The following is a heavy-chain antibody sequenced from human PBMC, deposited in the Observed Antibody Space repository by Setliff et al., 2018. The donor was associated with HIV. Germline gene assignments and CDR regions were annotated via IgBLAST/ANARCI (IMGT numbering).Heavy chain of an antibody. CDR3: AREGITGTTLHPY. J-gene: IGHJ4*02. Sequence: GSLRLSCAASGFTFSTSEMNWVRQAPGKGLEWVALIWYDASKKEYADSVKGRFTISRDNAKNSLYLQMNTLRAEDTAVYYCAREGITGTTLHPYWGQGTLVTVSS. CDR1: GFTFSTSE. CDR2: IWYDASKK. V-gene: IGHV3-33*08. D-gene: IGHD1-7*01.